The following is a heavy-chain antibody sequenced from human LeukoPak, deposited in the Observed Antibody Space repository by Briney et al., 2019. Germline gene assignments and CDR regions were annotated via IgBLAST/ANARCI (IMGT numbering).Heavy chain of an antibody. CDR2: IYPGDSDT. V-gene: IGHV5-51*06. CDR1: GFSFTNYW. J-gene: IGHJ5*02. CDR3: ATAARYSSSYS. Sequence: GESLKISCKGSGFSFTNYWIGWVRQMPGKGAEWVGIIYPGDSDTIYSPSFQGPVPISADKSHNTAFPQCSRLKAPDTAMYDCATAARYSSSYSWGQGTLVTVSS. D-gene: IGHD6-6*01.